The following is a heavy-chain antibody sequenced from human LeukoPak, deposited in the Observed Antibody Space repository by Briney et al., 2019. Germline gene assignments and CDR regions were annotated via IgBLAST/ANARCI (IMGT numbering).Heavy chain of an antibody. Sequence: SETLSLTCSFSDDSISTYYWSWIRQSPGKGLEWIGHNYSSGNTDYNSSLKSRVTISVATSKSQFSLRLSSVTATDTAVYYCARLRWQLVGPYFDYWGQGILVTVSS. CDR3: ARLRWQLVGPYFDY. V-gene: IGHV4-59*01. CDR1: DDSISTYY. CDR2: NYSSGNT. J-gene: IGHJ4*02. D-gene: IGHD1-26*01.